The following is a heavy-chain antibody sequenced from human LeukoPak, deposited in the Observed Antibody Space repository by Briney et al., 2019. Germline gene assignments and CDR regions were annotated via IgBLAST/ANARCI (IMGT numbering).Heavy chain of an antibody. Sequence: GGSLRLSCAASGFTFSSYAMSWVRQAPGKGLEWVSAISGSGGSTYYADPVKGWFTISRDNSRNTLYLQMNSLRAEDTAIYYCAKDGGPTVFYYFDYWGQGTLITVSS. CDR2: ISGSGGST. J-gene: IGHJ4*02. CDR1: GFTFSSYA. V-gene: IGHV3-23*01. CDR3: AKDGGPTVFYYFDY. D-gene: IGHD1-1*01.